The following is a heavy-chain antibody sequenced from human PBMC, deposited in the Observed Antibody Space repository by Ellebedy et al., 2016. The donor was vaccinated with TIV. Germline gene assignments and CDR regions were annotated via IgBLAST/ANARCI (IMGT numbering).Heavy chain of an antibody. CDR2: INAGNGNT. D-gene: IGHD3-10*01. CDR3: ASQAGLWFGELPYY. CDR1: GYTFTSYA. V-gene: IGHV1-3*01. Sequence: ASVKVSCXASGYTFTSYAMHWVRQAPGQRLEWMGWINAGNGNTKYSQKFQGRVTITRDTSASTAYMELSSLRSEDTAVYYCASQAGLWFGELPYYWGQGTLVTVSS. J-gene: IGHJ4*02.